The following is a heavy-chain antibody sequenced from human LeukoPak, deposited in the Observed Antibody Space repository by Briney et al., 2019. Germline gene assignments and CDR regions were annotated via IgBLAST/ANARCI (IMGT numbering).Heavy chain of an antibody. J-gene: IGHJ4*02. CDR3: ARAPASPYYYGSGTSYYFDY. D-gene: IGHD3-10*01. Sequence: PGVSLTLSCAASGFTFSSYWMHWVRHAPGKGLVWVSHINSDGSSTSYADSVKGRFTISRDNAKNTLYLQMNSLRAEDTAVYYCARAPASPYYYGSGTSYYFDYWGQGTLVTVSS. V-gene: IGHV3-74*01. CDR2: INSDGSST. CDR1: GFTFSSYW.